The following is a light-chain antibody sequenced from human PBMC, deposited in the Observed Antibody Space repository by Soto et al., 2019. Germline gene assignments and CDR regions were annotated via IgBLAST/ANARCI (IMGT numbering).Light chain of an antibody. CDR1: QGISSY. Sequence: IRMTQSPSSFSPATGDRVTITCRVGQGISSYLSWYQQKPGKAPKLLISAASTLQRVVPSRFRGSGSGTDFTPSISRLQSEDVATYYCQHYYSYPYTFSQGTKLEIK. CDR2: AAS. J-gene: IGKJ2*01. CDR3: QHYYSYPYT. V-gene: IGKV1-8*01.